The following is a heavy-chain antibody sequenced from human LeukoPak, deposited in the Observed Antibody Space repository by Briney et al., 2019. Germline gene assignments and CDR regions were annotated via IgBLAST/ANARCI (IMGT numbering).Heavy chain of an antibody. D-gene: IGHD3-10*01. Sequence: PSETLSLTCAVYGGSFSGYYWSWIRQPPGKGLEWIGEINHGGSTNYNPSLKSRVTISVDTSKNQFSLKLSSVTAADTAVYYCARRGDWYYYYYYVDVWGKGTTVTVSS. V-gene: IGHV4-34*01. CDR3: ARRGDWYYYYYYVDV. CDR2: INHGGST. CDR1: GGSFSGYY. J-gene: IGHJ6*03.